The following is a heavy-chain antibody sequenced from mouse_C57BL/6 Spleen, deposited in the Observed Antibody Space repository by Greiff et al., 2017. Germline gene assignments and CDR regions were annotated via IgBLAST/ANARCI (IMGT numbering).Heavy chain of an antibody. CDR2: INPNNGGT. V-gene: IGHV1-18*01. CDR1: GYTFTDYN. CDR3: ATAAPLEDSSGYAPFAY. Sequence: EVQLQQSGPELVKPGASVKIPCKASGYTFTDYNMDWVKQSHGKSLEWIGDINPNNGGTIYNQKFKGKATLTVDKSSSTAYMELRSLTSEDTAVYYWATAAPLEDSSGYAPFAYWGQGTLVTVSA. J-gene: IGHJ3*01. D-gene: IGHD3-2*02.